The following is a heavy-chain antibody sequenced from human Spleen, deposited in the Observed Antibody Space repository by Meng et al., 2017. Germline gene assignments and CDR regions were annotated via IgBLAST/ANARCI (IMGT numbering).Heavy chain of an antibody. CDR1: GYTFTSYA. D-gene: IGHD2-21*01. J-gene: IGHJ5*02. CDR3: ARDVVAHTGNWFDP. V-gene: IGHV7-4-1*02. CDR2: INTNTGNP. Sequence: ASVKVSCKASGYTFTSYAMNWVRQAPGQGLEWMGWINTNTGNPTYAQGFTGRFVFSLDTSVSTAYLQISSLKAEDTAVYYCARDVVAHTGNWFDPWGQGTLVTVSS.